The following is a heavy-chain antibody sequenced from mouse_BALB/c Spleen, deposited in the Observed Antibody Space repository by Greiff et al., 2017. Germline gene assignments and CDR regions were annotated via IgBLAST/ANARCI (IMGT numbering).Heavy chain of an antibody. D-gene: IGHD4-1*01. CDR2: ISNGGGST. J-gene: IGHJ2*01. CDR3: AKLGGGND. Sequence: DVHLVESGGGLVQPGGSLKLSCAASGFTFSSYTMSWVRQTPEKRLEWVAYISNGGGSTYYPDSVKGRFTISRDNAKNTLYLQMSSLKSEDTAMYYCAKLGGGNDWGQGTTLTVSS. CDR1: GFTFSSYT. V-gene: IGHV5-12-2*01.